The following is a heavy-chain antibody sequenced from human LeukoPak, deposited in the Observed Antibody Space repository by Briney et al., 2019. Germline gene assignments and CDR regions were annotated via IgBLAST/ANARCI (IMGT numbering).Heavy chain of an antibody. D-gene: IGHD3-10*01. CDR3: ARHRKGHGSGRAMDY. Sequence: GESLKISCKGSGYSFTSYWNGWVRQMPGKGLEWMGVIYPGDSDTRYSPSFQGQVTISADKSISTAYLQWSSLKASDTAVYYCARHRKGHGSGRAMDYWGQGTLVTVSS. CDR2: IYPGDSDT. J-gene: IGHJ4*02. CDR1: GYSFTSYW. V-gene: IGHV5-51*01.